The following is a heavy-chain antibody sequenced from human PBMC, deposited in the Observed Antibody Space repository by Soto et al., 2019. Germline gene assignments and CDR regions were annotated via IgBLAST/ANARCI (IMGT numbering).Heavy chain of an antibody. CDR3: ARKGFYCSSTSCYDY. V-gene: IGHV5-51*01. J-gene: IGHJ4*02. CDR1: GYSFTSYW. Sequence: GESLKISCKGSGYSFTSYWIGWVRQMPGKGLEWMGIIYPGDSDTRYSPSFQGRVTISADKSISTAYLQWSSLKASDTAMYYCARKGFYCSSTSCYDYWGQGTLVTVSS. D-gene: IGHD2-2*01. CDR2: IYPGDSDT.